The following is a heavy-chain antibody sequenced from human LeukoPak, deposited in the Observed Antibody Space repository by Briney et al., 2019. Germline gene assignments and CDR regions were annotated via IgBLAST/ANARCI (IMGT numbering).Heavy chain of an antibody. V-gene: IGHV4-59*13. D-gene: IGHD3-10*01. CDR1: GGSISSYY. CDR2: IYYSGSP. J-gene: IGHJ4*02. CDR3: ARVPFYYGSGSYLFDY. Sequence: SETLSLTCTVSGGSISSYYWSWIRQPPGEGLEWIGYIYYSGSPNYNPSLQSRVTISVDTSKNQFSLKLSSVTAADTAVYYCARVPFYYGSGSYLFDYWGQGTLVIVSS.